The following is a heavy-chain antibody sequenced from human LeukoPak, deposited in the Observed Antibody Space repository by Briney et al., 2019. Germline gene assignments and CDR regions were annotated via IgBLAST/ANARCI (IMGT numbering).Heavy chain of an antibody. CDR3: ARDRGVYMGGDNDFDV. CDR1: GGSISSYY. V-gene: IGHV4-4*07. Sequence: SETLSLTCTVSGGSISSYYWSWIRQPAGKGLEWIGRIYTSGSTNYNPSLKSRVTMSVDTSKNQFSLKLSSVTAADTAVYYCARDRGVYMGGDNDFDVWGQGTMVSVSS. J-gene: IGHJ3*01. CDR2: IYTSGST. D-gene: IGHD2-8*02.